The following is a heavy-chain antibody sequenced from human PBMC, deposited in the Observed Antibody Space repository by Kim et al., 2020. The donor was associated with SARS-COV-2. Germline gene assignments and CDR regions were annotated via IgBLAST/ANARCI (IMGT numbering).Heavy chain of an antibody. D-gene: IGHD3-3*01. Sequence: GGSLRLSCAASGFTFSNAWMSWVRQAPGKGLEWVGRIKSKTDGGTTDYAAPVKGRFTISRDDSKNTLYLQMNSLKTEDTAVYYRTTGASVLRFLEWSSDFDYWGQGTLVTVSS. CDR3: TTGASVLRFLEWSSDFDY. CDR1: GFTFSNAW. CDR2: IKSKTDGGTT. V-gene: IGHV3-15*01. J-gene: IGHJ4*02.